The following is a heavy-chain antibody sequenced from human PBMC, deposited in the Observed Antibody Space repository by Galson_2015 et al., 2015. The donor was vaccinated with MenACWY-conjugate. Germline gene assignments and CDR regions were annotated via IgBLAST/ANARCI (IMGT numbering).Heavy chain of an antibody. J-gene: IGHJ4*02. Sequence: FTSYWIGWVRQMPGKGLEWMGIIYPTDSDTRYSPSFQGQVTISVDKSITTAYLQWRSLKASDTAMYYCARGQGYGNLHFDYWGQGTLVTVSS. CDR1: FTSYW. D-gene: IGHD4-23*01. CDR3: ARGQGYGNLHFDY. V-gene: IGHV5-51*01. CDR2: IYPTDSDT.